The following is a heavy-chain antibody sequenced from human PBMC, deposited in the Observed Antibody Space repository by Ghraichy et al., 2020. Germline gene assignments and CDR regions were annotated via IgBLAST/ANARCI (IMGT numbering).Heavy chain of an antibody. D-gene: IGHD2-15*01. J-gene: IGHJ6*02. V-gene: IGHV3-30*18. Sequence: GESLNISCAASGFTFSSYGMHWVRQAPGKGLEWVAVISYDGSNKYYADSVKGRFTISRDNSKNTLYLQMNSLRAEDTAVYYCAKDRYCSGGSCYDYYYYYGMDVWGQGTTVTVSS. CDR2: ISYDGSNK. CDR1: GFTFSSYG. CDR3: AKDRYCSGGSCYDYYYYYGMDV.